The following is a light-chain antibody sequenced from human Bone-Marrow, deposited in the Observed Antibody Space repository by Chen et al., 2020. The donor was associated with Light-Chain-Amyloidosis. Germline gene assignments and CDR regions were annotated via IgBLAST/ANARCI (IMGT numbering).Light chain of an antibody. V-gene: IGLV3-21*02. Sequence: SYVLTQPSSVSVAPGQTATIDCGGNNIGSTSVHWYQQTPGQGPLLVVYDDSDRPSGIPELLSGSNSGNTATLTISRVEAGDEADYYCQVWDRSSDRPVFGGGTKLTVL. CDR3: QVWDRSSDRPV. J-gene: IGLJ3*02. CDR2: DDS. CDR1: NIGSTS.